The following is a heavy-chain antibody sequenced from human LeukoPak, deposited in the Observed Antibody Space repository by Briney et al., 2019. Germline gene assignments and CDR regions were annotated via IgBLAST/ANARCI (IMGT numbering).Heavy chain of an antibody. Sequence: PGESLHSPAKGPGYTFTSYCGGWVRQMPGKGLEWMGIIYPGDSETRYSPSFQGQVTVSADRSISTAYLQWSSLKASDTAMYYCARWSESGTVYWGQGTLVTVSS. D-gene: IGHD4-17*01. V-gene: IGHV5-51*01. J-gene: IGHJ4*02. CDR1: GYTFTSYC. CDR2: IYPGDSET. CDR3: ARWSESGTVY.